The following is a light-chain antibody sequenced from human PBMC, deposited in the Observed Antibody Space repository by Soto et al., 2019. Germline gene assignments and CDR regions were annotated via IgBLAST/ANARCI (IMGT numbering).Light chain of an antibody. CDR2: SNS. CDR1: SSNIGAGYD. CDR3: QSYDSSLRGWV. J-gene: IGLJ3*02. V-gene: IGLV1-40*01. Sequence: QSVLTQPPSVSGAPGQRVTISCTGNSSNIGAGYDVHWYQQLPGKAPKLLIYSNSNRPSGVPDRISGSKSGTSASLAITGLQAEDEADYYCQSYDSSLRGWVFGGGTKLTVL.